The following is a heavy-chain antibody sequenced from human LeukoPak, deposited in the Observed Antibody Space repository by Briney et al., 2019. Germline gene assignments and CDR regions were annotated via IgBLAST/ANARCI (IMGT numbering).Heavy chain of an antibody. J-gene: IGHJ4*02. D-gene: IGHD4-17*01. CDR3: TTETTFTVHGYYFDY. V-gene: IGHV3-15*01. CDR2: IKSKTDGGTT. CDR1: GFNFRIHE. Sequence: GGSLRLSCAASGFNFRIHEMNWVRQAPGKGLEWVGRIKSKTDGGTTDYAAPVKGRFTISRDDSKNTLYLQMNSLKTEDTAVYYCTTETTFTVHGYYFDYWGQGTLVTVSS.